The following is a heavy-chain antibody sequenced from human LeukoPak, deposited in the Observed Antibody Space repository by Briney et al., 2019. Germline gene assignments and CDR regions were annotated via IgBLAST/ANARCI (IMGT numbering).Heavy chain of an antibody. V-gene: IGHV4-59*01. CDR2: IYYSGST. Sequence: SETLSLTCTASGGSISSYYWSWIRQPPGKGLEWIGYIYYSGSTNYNPSLKSRVTISVDTSKNQFSLKLSSVTAADTAVYYCARSRSLYYYYGMDVWGQGTTVTVS. CDR3: ARSRSLYYYYGMDV. CDR1: GGSISSYY. J-gene: IGHJ6*02.